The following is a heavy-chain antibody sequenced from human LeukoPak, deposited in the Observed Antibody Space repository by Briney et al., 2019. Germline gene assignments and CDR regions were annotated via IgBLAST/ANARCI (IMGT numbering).Heavy chain of an antibody. D-gene: IGHD6-19*01. CDR1: GGTFSSYA. V-gene: IGHV1-69*04. CDR2: IIPILGIA. J-gene: IGHJ3*02. CDR3: ARDSGPIAVAGIDAFDI. Sequence: SVKVSCKASGGTFSSYAISWVRQAPGQGLEWMGRIIPILGIANYAQKFQGRVTITADKSTSTAYMELSSLRSEDTAVYYCARDSGPIAVAGIDAFDICGQGTMVTVSS.